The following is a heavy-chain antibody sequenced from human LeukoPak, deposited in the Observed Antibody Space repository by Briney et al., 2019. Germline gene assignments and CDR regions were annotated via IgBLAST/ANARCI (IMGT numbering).Heavy chain of an antibody. V-gene: IGHV1-18*01. D-gene: IGHD2-2*01. CDR1: GYTFTSYG. Sequence: GALVKVSCKASGYTFTSYGISWVRQAPGQGLEWMGWISAYNGHTNYAQMLQGRVTMTTDTSTSTAYMELRSLRSDDTAMYYCARDPCSSTSCYLGDGWFDPWGQGTLVTVSS. J-gene: IGHJ5*02. CDR2: ISAYNGHT. CDR3: ARDPCSSTSCYLGDGWFDP.